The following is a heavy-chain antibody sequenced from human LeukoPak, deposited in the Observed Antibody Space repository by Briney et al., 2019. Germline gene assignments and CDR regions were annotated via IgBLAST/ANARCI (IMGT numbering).Heavy chain of an antibody. CDR2: IYTSGST. V-gene: IGHV4-4*07. J-gene: IGHJ6*02. CDR1: GVSISSYY. CDR3: ARGGQQLDVGYYGMDV. D-gene: IGHD6-13*01. Sequence: SENLSLTCTVSGVSISSYYWSWLPQPAGKGLEWIVRIYTSGSTNYNPSLKSRVTMSVDTSKNQFSLKLSSVTAADTAVYYCARGGQQLDVGYYGMDVWGQGTTVTVSS.